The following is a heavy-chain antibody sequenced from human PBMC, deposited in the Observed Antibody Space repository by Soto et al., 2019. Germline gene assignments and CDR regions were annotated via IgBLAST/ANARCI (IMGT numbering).Heavy chain of an antibody. J-gene: IGHJ6*02. CDR1: GFTFRSYG. V-gene: IGHV3-53*01. CDR3: ARDPPITGDSPIGYYYYYGMDV. CDR2: IYSGGST. Sequence: PGGSLRLSCAASGFTFRSYGMHWVRQAPGKGLEWVSVIYSGGSTYYADSVKGRFTISRDNSKNTLYLQMNSLRAEDTAVYYCARDPPITGDSPIGYYYYYGMDVWGQGTTVTVSS. D-gene: IGHD7-27*01.